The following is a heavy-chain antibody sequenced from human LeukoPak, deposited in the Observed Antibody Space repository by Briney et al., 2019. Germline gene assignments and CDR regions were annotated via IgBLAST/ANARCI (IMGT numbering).Heavy chain of an antibody. Sequence: SETLSLTCAVYGGSFNSYYWSWIRQPAGKGLEWIGRIYTSGSTNYNPSLKSRVTISVDTSKNQFSLKLSSVTAADTAVYYCARGDAFDIWGQGTMVTVSS. CDR2: IYTSGST. J-gene: IGHJ3*02. CDR1: GGSFNSYY. V-gene: IGHV4-59*10. CDR3: ARGDAFDI.